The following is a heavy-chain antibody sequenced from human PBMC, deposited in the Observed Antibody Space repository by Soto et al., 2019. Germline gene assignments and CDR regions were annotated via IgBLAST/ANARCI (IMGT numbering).Heavy chain of an antibody. CDR1: GFTFSSCA. V-gene: IGHV3-23*01. CDR3: AKTDYYDSSGYYRSYFDY. D-gene: IGHD3-22*01. J-gene: IGHJ4*02. Sequence: PGGSLRLSCAASGFTFSSCAMSWVRQAPGKGLEWVSAISGSGGSTYYADSVKGRFTISRDNSKNTLYLQMDSLRAEDTAVYYCAKTDYYDSSGYYRSYFDYWGQGTLVTVSS. CDR2: ISGSGGST.